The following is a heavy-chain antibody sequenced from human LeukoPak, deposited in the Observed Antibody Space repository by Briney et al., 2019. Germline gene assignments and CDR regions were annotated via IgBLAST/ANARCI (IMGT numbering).Heavy chain of an antibody. J-gene: IGHJ5*02. D-gene: IGHD1-26*01. CDR1: GGTFSSYA. V-gene: IGHV1-69*05. CDR2: IIPIFGTA. CDR3: TITYSGSYLSPFDP. Sequence: SVKVSCKASGGTFSSYAISWVRQAPGQGLEWMGRIIPIFGTANYAQKFQGRVTITTDESTSTAYMELRSLRSEDTAVYYCTITYSGSYLSPFDPWGQGTLVTVSS.